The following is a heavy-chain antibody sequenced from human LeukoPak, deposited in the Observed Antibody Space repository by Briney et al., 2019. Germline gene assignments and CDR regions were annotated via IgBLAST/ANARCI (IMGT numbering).Heavy chain of an antibody. CDR2: MNPNSGNT. Sequence: ASVKVSCKASGYTFTSYDINWVRQATGQGLEWMGWMNPNSGNTGYAQKFQGRVTMTRNTSISTAYMELSSLRSEDTAVYYCARAYEYYDFWSGYYGVYYFDYWGQGTLVTVSS. CDR3: ARAYEYYDFWSGYYGVYYFDY. D-gene: IGHD3-3*01. J-gene: IGHJ4*02. CDR1: GYTFTSYD. V-gene: IGHV1-8*01.